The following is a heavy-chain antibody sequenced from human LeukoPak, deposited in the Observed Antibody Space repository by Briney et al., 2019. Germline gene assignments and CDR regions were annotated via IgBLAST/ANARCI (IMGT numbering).Heavy chain of an antibody. CDR1: GYSCTSYW. V-gene: IGHV5-51*01. CDR3: ASTRPTTGYYAPFDY. J-gene: IGHJ4*02. CDR2: IYPGDSDT. Sequence: GESLEISCKGSGYSCTSYWIGWVRQRPGKGLEWMGIIYPGDSDTRYSPSFQGQVTISADKSISTAYLQWSSLKASDTAMYYCASTRPTTGYYAPFDYWGQGTLVTVSS. D-gene: IGHD3-9*01.